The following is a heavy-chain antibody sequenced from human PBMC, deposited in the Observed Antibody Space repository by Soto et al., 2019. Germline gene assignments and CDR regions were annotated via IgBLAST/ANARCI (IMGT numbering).Heavy chain of an antibody. J-gene: IGHJ6*03. V-gene: IGHV6-1*01. Sequence: SQALSLTCVISGDSVSSNSAAWNWIRQSPSRGLEWLGRTYYRSRWYNDYAVSVRSRITVNADTSKNQFSLHLNSVTPEDTAVYYCAGTSSLQRYYMAVRAKRTTVRVSS. D-gene: IGHD1-7*01. CDR3: AGTSSLQRYYMAV. CDR1: GDSVSSNSAA. CDR2: TYYRSRWYN.